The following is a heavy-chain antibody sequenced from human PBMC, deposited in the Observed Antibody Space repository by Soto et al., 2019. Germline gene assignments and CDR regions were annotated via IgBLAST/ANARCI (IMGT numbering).Heavy chain of an antibody. J-gene: IGHJ4*02. Sequence: PGGSLRLSCAASGFTFSSYAMSWVRQAPGKGLEWVSAISGSEKYYVDSAKGRFTISKDNAKNSLYLQMSSLRAEDTAVYHCARDLFDYWGQGTLVTVSS. CDR3: ARDLFDY. V-gene: IGHV3-7*01. CDR2: ISGSEK. CDR1: GFTFSSYA.